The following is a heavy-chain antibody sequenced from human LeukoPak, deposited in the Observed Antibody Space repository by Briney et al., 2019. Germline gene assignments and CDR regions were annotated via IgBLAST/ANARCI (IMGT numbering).Heavy chain of an antibody. Sequence: GGPLSLSCAASGFTFSNYAMSWVRRAPGKGLEWFSVISGSGVATDYADSVKGRFTISRDNSKNTLFLQMNSLRAEDTAVYYCAKDPQPSVRMLRGTMDVWGQGTTVTVSS. J-gene: IGHJ6*02. D-gene: IGHD3-10*01. CDR2: ISGSGVAT. V-gene: IGHV3-23*01. CDR1: GFTFSNYA. CDR3: AKDPQPSVRMLRGTMDV.